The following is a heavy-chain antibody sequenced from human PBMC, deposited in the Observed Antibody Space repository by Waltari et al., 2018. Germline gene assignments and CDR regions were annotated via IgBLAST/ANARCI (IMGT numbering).Heavy chain of an antibody. J-gene: IGHJ6*03. CDR3: AREVQLERSRYYYMDV. D-gene: IGHD1-1*01. CDR1: GGSISSSNW. Sequence: QVQLQESGPGLVKPSGTLSLTCAVSGGSISSSNWWSWVRQPPGKGLEWIGEIYHSGSTNYNPSLTSRVTISVDKSKNQFSLKLSSVTAADTAVYYCAREVQLERSRYYYMDVWGKGTTVTVSS. CDR2: IYHSGST. V-gene: IGHV4-4*02.